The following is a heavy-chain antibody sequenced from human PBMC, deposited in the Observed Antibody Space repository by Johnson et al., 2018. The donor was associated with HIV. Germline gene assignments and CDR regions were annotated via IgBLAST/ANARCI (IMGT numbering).Heavy chain of an antibody. CDR1: GFTFDDYG. V-gene: IGHV3-20*04. CDR3: AKDGGWELLNAHDAFDI. D-gene: IGHD1-26*01. CDR2: IHWNGGST. Sequence: DVQVVESGGGLIQPGGSLRLSCAASGFTFDDYGMSWVRQAPGKGLEWVSGIHWNGGSTGYADSVKGRFTISRDSAKSTLYLQMNSLRAEDTAVYYCAKDGGWELLNAHDAFDIWGQGTMVTVSS. J-gene: IGHJ3*02.